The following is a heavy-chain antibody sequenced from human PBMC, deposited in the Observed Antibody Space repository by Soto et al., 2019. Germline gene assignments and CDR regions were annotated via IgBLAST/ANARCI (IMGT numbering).Heavy chain of an antibody. Sequence: GWSQRLSCAASGFAFSTFAMTWVRQAPGKGLEWVAAISVSGNNAYYADSVKGRFTISRDNSQNSVFLQMSSLRADDTAVYYCARDQLRPGILYSLGVLLPEYGLWGQGTLVTVSS. J-gene: IGHJ4*02. CDR1: GFAFSTFA. CDR2: ISVSGNNA. D-gene: IGHD3-22*01. CDR3: ARDQLRPGILYSLGVLLPEYGL. V-gene: IGHV3-23*01.